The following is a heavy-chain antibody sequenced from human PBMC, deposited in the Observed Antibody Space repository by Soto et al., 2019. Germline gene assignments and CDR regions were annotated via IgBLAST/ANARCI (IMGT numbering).Heavy chain of an antibody. V-gene: IGHV3-23*01. CDR3: AKGYCSSTSCYTFDY. Sequence: HXRSLCHSCAASGVTFISSGLRWVRQAPGKGLEWVSAISGSGGSTYYADSVKGRFTISRDNSKNTLYLQMNSLRAEDTAVYYCAKGYCSSTSCYTFDYRGQGPLATVS. D-gene: IGHD2-2*02. CDR2: ISGSGGST. J-gene: IGHJ4*02. CDR1: GVTFISSG.